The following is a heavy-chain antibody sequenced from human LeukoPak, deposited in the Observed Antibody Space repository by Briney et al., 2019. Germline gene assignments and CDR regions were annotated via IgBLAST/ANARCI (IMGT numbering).Heavy chain of an antibody. D-gene: IGHD2-2*01. CDR1: GGTFSSYA. V-gene: IGHV1-69*05. CDR2: IIPIFGTA. Sequence: SVKVSCKASGGTFSSYAISWVRQAPGQGLGWMGGIIPIFGTANYAQKFQGRVTITTDESTSTAYMELSSLRSEDTAVYYCARGVHCSSTSCYSGWFDPWGQGTLVTVSS. J-gene: IGHJ5*02. CDR3: ARGVHCSSTSCYSGWFDP.